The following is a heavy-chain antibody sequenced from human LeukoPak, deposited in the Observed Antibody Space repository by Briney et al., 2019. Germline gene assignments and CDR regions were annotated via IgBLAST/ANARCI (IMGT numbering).Heavy chain of an antibody. CDR3: AHGRKGGVIYLRDHYYFDY. D-gene: IGHD3-10*01. V-gene: IGHV2-5*01. CDR1: GFSLNTSGVN. Sequence: SGPTLVEPTQTLTLTCTFSGFSLNTSGVNVGWIRQPPGKALEWLALIYWNDDNRYNPSLKSRLTITKDTSKNQVVLTMTNIDPVDTATYYCAHGRKGGVIYLRDHYYFDYWGQGTLVTVSS. J-gene: IGHJ4*02. CDR2: IYWNDDN.